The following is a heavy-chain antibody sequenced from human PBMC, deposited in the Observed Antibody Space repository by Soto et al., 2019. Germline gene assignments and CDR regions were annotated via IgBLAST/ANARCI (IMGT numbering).Heavy chain of an antibody. V-gene: IGHV3-30-3*01. Sequence: GGSLRLSCAASGFTFSSYAMHWVRQAPGKGLEWVAVISYDGSNKYYADSVKGRFTISRDNSKNTLYLQMNSLKTEDTAVYYCAVNSHYYGMDVWGQGTAVTVSS. J-gene: IGHJ6*02. CDR1: GFTFSSYA. D-gene: IGHD1-1*01. CDR3: AVNSHYYGMDV. CDR2: ISYDGSNK.